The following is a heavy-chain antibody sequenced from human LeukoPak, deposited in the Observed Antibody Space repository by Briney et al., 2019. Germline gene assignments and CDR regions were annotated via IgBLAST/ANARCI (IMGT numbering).Heavy chain of an antibody. Sequence: GRSLRLSCAASGFAFGGYGMHWVRQAPGKGLEWVSSISSSSSYIYYADSVKGRFTISRDNAKNSLYLQMNSLRAEDTAVYYCATHQGTGTSGGQGTLVTVSS. V-gene: IGHV3-21*01. CDR1: GFAFGGYG. D-gene: IGHD1-1*01. J-gene: IGHJ4*02. CDR3: ATHQGTGTS. CDR2: ISSSSSYI.